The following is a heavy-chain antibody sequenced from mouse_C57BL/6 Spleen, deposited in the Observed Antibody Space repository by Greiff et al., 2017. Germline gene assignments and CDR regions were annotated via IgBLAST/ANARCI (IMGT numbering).Heavy chain of an antibody. J-gene: IGHJ4*01. CDR2: IYPGSGST. Sequence: QVQLKQPGAELVKPGASVKMSCKASGYTFTSYWITWVKQRPGQGLEWIGDIYPGSGSTNYNEKFKSKATLTVDTSSSTAYMQLSSLTSEDSAVYYCASSNGKTYYAMDYWGQGTSVTVSS. CDR3: ASSNGKTYYAMDY. CDR1: GYTFTSYW. V-gene: IGHV1-55*01. D-gene: IGHD2-5*01.